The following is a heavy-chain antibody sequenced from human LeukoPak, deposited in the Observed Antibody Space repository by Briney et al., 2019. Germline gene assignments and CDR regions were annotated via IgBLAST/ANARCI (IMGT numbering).Heavy chain of an antibody. D-gene: IGHD7-27*01. J-gene: IGHJ5*02. CDR3: ARATLGWFDP. Sequence: GGSLRLSCAASGFTVSSNYMSWVRQAPGKGLEWVASIDQDGSDKFSVDSVKGRFTISRDNARNSMYLQMNSLRAEDTAVYYCARATLGWFDPWGQGTLVTVSS. CDR1: GFTVSSNY. V-gene: IGHV3-7*01. CDR2: IDQDGSDK.